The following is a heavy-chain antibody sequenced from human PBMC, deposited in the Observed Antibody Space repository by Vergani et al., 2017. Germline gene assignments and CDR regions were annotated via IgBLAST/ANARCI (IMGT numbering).Heavy chain of an antibody. CDR3: ARRRGEMAGREGLEFDP. Sequence: EVQLVESGGGVVQPGGSLRLSCAASGFTFDDYAMHWVRQAPGKGLEWVSLISGDGGSTYYADSVKGRFTISRDNSKNSLYLQMNSLRTADTALYYCARRRGEMAGREGLEFDPWGQGTLVTVSS. CDR2: ISGDGGST. CDR1: GFTFDDYA. D-gene: IGHD5-24*01. J-gene: IGHJ5*02. V-gene: IGHV3-43*02.